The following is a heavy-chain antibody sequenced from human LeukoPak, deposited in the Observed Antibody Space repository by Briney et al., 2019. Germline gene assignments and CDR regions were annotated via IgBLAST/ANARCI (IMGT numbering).Heavy chain of an antibody. V-gene: IGHV3-7*03. CDR1: GFTFSRYW. CDR3: ARRLSSGWTGLDY. CDR2: IKHDGSEK. J-gene: IGHJ4*02. D-gene: IGHD6-19*01. Sequence: GGSLRLSCAASGFTFSRYWMSWVRQAPGKGLEWVANIKHDGSEKYYLDSVKGRFTISRDNAKNSLYLQMNSLRAEDTALYHCARRLSSGWTGLDYWGQGTLVTVSS.